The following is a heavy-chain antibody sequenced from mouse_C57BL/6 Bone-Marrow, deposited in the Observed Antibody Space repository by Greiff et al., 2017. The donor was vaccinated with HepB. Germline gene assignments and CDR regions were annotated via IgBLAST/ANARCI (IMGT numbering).Heavy chain of an antibody. D-gene: IGHD2-5*01. CDR3: ARYTIVTTHWYFDV. J-gene: IGHJ1*03. CDR2: ISDGGSYT. V-gene: IGHV5-4*03. Sequence: EVMLVESGGGLVKPGGSLKLSCAASGFTFSGYAMSWVRQTPEKRLEWVATISDGGSYTYYPDNVKGRFTISRDNAKNNLYLQMSHLKSEDTAMYYCARYTIVTTHWYFDVWGTGTTVTVSS. CDR1: GFTFSGYA.